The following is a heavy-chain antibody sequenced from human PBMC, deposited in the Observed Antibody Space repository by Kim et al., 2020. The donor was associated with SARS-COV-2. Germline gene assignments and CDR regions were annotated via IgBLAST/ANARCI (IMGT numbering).Heavy chain of an antibody. CDR3: AKQGDIFELNTYYGMYL. CDR1: GFSFTNYG. CDR2: ISYEGSKK. Sequence: GGSLRLSCAASGFSFTNYGMHWVRQAPGKGLEWVAFISYEGSKKQYLDSLKGRFTVSRDYSKNTLYLQMNSLTAEDTAEYYCAKQGDIFELNTYYGMYLWGQGTTDTVSS. V-gene: IGHV3-30*18. D-gene: IGHD3-10*01. J-gene: IGHJ6*02.